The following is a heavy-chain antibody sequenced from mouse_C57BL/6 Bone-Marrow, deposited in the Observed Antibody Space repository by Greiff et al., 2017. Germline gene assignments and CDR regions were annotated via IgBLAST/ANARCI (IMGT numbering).Heavy chain of an antibody. D-gene: IGHD2-3*01. J-gene: IGHJ1*03. V-gene: IGHV1-47*01. CDR1: GYTFTTYP. Sequence: QVHVKQSGAELVKPGASVKMSCKASGYTFTTYPIEWMKQNHGKSLEWIGNFHPYHDDTKYNEKFKGKATLTVEKSSSTVYLELSRLTSDDSAVSDCERRDDGYWYLDVWGTGTTVTVSS. CDR3: ERRDDGYWYLDV. CDR2: FHPYHDDT.